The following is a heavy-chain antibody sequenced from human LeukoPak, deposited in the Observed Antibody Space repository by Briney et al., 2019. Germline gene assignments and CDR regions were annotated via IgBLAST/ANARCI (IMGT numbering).Heavy chain of an antibody. CDR1: GFTFNSYN. CDR2: ISSSSSYI. Sequence: GGSLRLSCAASGFTFNSYNMNWVRQAPGKGLEWVSFISSSSSYIYYADSVKGRFTISRDNAKNSLYLQMDRLRAEDTAVYYCARAPSGWYGVGYWGQGTLVTVSS. D-gene: IGHD6-19*01. CDR3: ARAPSGWYGVGY. V-gene: IGHV3-21*01. J-gene: IGHJ4*02.